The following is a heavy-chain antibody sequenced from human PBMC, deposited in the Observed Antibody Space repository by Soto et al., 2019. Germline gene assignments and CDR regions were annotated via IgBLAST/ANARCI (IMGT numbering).Heavy chain of an antibody. CDR3: ARVGYDSSGYYRRGLLFDP. Sequence: GASVKVSCKASGYTFTSYDINWVRQATGQGLEWMGWMNPNSGNTGYAQKFQGRVTMTRNTSISTAYMELSSLRSEDTAVYYCARVGYDSSGYYRRGLLFDPWGQGTLVTVSS. D-gene: IGHD3-22*01. CDR1: GYTFTSYD. V-gene: IGHV1-8*01. J-gene: IGHJ5*02. CDR2: MNPNSGNT.